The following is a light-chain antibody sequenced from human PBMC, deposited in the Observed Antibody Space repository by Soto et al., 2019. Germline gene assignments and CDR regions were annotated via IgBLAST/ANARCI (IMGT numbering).Light chain of an antibody. CDR1: QSVNNY. Sequence: EIVMTQSPATVSVSPGERATLSCRASQSVNNYLAWYQQKPGQAPRLLVYGIFSRATGVPARFSGSGSGTEFTLTISSLQSEDSAVYYCQQHNKWPLTFGGGIRVEIK. V-gene: IGKV3-15*01. J-gene: IGKJ4*01. CDR2: GIF. CDR3: QQHNKWPLT.